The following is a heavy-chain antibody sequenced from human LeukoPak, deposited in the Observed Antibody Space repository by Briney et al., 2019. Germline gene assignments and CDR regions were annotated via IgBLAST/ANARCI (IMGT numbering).Heavy chain of an antibody. CDR1: GFTFSNYA. CDR2: IRYDGSNE. V-gene: IGHV3-30*02. J-gene: IGHJ6*03. D-gene: IGHD2-15*01. CDR3: AKNGDRGAYCSGGTCYPYYYYYMDV. Sequence: GGSLRLSCAASGFTFSNYAMHWVRQAPGKGLEWVAFIRYDGSNEYYADSVRGRFTISRDNSRNTLYLQMNSLRAEDTAIYYCAKNGDRGAYCSGGTCYPYYYYYMDVWGKGTTVTVSS.